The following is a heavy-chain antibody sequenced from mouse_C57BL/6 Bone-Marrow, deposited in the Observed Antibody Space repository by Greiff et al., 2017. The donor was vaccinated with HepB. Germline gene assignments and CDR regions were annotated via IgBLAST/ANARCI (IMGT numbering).Heavy chain of an antibody. J-gene: IGHJ3*01. V-gene: IGHV1-39*01. CDR1: GYSFTDYN. Sequence: VQLKQSGPELVKPGASVKISCKASGYSFTDYNMNWVKQSNGKSLEWIGVINPNYGTTSYNQKFKGKATLTVDQSSSTAYMQLNSLTSEDSAVYYCARETLTTVVAKGFAYWGQGTLVTVSA. CDR3: ARETLTTVVAKGFAY. CDR2: INPNYGTT. D-gene: IGHD1-1*01.